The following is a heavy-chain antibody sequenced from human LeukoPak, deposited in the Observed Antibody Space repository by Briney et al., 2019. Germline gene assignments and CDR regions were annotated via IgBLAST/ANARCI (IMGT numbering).Heavy chain of an antibody. CDR3: ARAPHDFWSGYCSY. CDR1: GGTFSSYA. Sequence: ASVKVSCKASGGTFSSYAISWVRQAPGQGLEWMGWINPNSGGTNYAQKFQGRVTMTRDTSISTAYMELSRLRSDDTAVYYCARAPHDFWSGYCSYWGQGTLVTVSS. J-gene: IGHJ4*02. D-gene: IGHD3-3*01. CDR2: INPNSGGT. V-gene: IGHV1-2*02.